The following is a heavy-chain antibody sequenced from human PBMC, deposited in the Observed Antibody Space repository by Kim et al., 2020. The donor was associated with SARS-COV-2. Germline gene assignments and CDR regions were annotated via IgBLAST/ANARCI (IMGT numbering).Heavy chain of an antibody. V-gene: IGHV1-69*13. CDR2: IIPIFGTA. CDR3: ARTPGEYQLLYPFDI. CDR1: GGTFSSYA. J-gene: IGHJ3*02. Sequence: SVKVSCKASGGTFSSYAISWVRQAPGQGLEWMGGIIPIFGTANYAQKFQGRVTITADESTSTAYMELSSLRSEDTAVYYCARTPGEYQLLYPFDIWGQGTMVTVSS. D-gene: IGHD2-2*02.